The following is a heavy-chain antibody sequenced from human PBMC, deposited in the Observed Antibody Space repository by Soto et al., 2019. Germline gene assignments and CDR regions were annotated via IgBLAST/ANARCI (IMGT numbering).Heavy chain of an antibody. Sequence: ASVKVSCKTSGYTFTTYPMHWVRQAPGKGLEWMGGFDPEDGETIYAQKFQGRVTMTEDTSTDTAYMELSSLRSEDTAVYYCATLYSGSFNFDYWGQGTLVTVSS. D-gene: IGHD1-26*01. CDR2: FDPEDGET. V-gene: IGHV1-24*01. J-gene: IGHJ4*02. CDR1: GYTFTTYP. CDR3: ATLYSGSFNFDY.